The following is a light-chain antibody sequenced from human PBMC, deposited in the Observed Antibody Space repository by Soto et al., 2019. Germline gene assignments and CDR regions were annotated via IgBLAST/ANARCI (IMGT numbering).Light chain of an antibody. Sequence: VLAKSPGTLSLSPAARATLSCRASQTVINNQLAWYQQTPGQAPRLLIYAAASRATGIPHRFSGSGSGTDFTLTITRLEPEDSAMYYCQQYGSSGGITFGHGTRLEIK. CDR3: QQYGSSGGIT. V-gene: IGKV3-20*01. CDR2: AAA. J-gene: IGKJ5*01. CDR1: QTVINNQ.